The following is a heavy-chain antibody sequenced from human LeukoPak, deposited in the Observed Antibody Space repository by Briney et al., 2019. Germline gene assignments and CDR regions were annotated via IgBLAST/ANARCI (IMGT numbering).Heavy chain of an antibody. D-gene: IGHD6-19*01. CDR2: IKQEGSEK. V-gene: IGHV3-7*04. J-gene: IGHJ4*02. Sequence: GGSLRLSCAASGFTLRDHWMTWVRQAPGKGRVWVAYIKQEGSEKYYVDSVRGRFTISRDNSKNSLYLQMNSLRAEDTAVYYCARGGWYCDYWGRGTVATVFS. CDR3: ARGGWYCDY. CDR1: GFTLRDHW.